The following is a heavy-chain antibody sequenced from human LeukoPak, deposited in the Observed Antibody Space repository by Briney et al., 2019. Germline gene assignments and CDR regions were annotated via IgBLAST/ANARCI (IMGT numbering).Heavy chain of an antibody. V-gene: IGHV3-33*01. D-gene: IGHD6-13*01. J-gene: IGHJ4*02. Sequence: GGSLRLSCAASGFSLSAYGVHWVRQAPGKGLEWVAVIWYDGTSKDYADSVKGRFTFSRDNSKNTLYLQMNSLTVEDTAVYYCARLQSSSLIDYWGQGTLVTVSS. CDR2: IWYDGTSK. CDR3: ARLQSSSLIDY. CDR1: GFSLSAYG.